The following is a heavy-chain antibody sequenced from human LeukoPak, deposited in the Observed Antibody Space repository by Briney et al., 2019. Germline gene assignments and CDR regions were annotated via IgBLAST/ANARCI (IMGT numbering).Heavy chain of an antibody. V-gene: IGHV4-59*01. CDR1: GGSISPYY. J-gene: IGHJ4*02. D-gene: IGHD5-12*01. CDR2: IHYSGST. Sequence: SETLSLTCTVSGGSISPYYWSWIRQPPGKGLEWIGYIHYSGSTNYNPSLKSRVTISVDTSNNQFPLKLSSVTAADTAVYYCAREDSGYHYWGQGTLVTVSS. CDR3: AREDSGYHY.